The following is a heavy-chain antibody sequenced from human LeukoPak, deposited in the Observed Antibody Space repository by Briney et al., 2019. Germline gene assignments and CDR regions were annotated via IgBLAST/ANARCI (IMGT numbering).Heavy chain of an antibody. D-gene: IGHD6-19*01. V-gene: IGHV3-30*02. J-gene: IGHJ4*02. CDR1: GFTFSSYG. Sequence: GGSLRLSCAASGFTFSSYGMHWVRQAPGKGLEWVAFIRYDRSNKYYADSVKGRFTISRDNSKNTLYLQMNSLRAEDTAVYYCAKGLRDSSGWTFDYWGQGTLVTVSS. CDR2: IRYDRSNK. CDR3: AKGLRDSSGWTFDY.